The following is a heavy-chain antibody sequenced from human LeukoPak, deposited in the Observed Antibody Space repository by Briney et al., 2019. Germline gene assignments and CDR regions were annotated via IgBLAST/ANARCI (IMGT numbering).Heavy chain of an antibody. J-gene: IGHJ3*02. CDR2: ISTIISYI. CDR1: GFTFSSYS. D-gene: IGHD4-17*01. CDR3: ARDLYGDYAFDI. V-gene: IGHV3-21*01. Sequence: GGSLRLSCAASGFTFSSYSMNWVRQAPGKGLEWVSSISTIISYIYYADSVKGRFTISGDNAKNSLYLQMNSLRAEDTAVYYCARDLYGDYAFDIWGQGTMVTVSS.